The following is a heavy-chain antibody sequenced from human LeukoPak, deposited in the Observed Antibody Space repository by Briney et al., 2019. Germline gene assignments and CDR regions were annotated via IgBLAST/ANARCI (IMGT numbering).Heavy chain of an antibody. CDR2: IYYSGST. D-gene: IGHD3-10*01. CDR1: GGSISSSSYY. Sequence: SETLSLTCTVSGGSISSSSYYWGWIRQPPGKGPGWIWCIYYSGSTYYNPSLKSRVTISLVSSQNQLSLELTDVSGADPVVYCCATKVGLGFGELLMPEMTAFDMGGQGSIVSVSA. CDR3: ATKVGLGFGELLMPEMTAFDM. V-gene: IGHV4-39*07. J-gene: IGHJ3*02.